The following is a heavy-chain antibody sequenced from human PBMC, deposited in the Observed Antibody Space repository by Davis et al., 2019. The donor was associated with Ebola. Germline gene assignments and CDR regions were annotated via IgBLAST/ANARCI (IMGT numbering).Heavy chain of an antibody. CDR1: GFTFSGSA. V-gene: IGHV3-48*03. CDR3: ARGPRQLDSPYYYYGMDV. CDR2: ISSSGSTI. J-gene: IGHJ6*02. Sequence: PGGSLRLSCAASGFTFSGSAMNWVRQAPGKGLEWVSYISSSGSTIYYADSVKGRFTISRDNAKNSLYLQMNSLRAEDTAVYYCARGPRQLDSPYYYYGMDVWGQGTTVTVSS. D-gene: IGHD6-13*01.